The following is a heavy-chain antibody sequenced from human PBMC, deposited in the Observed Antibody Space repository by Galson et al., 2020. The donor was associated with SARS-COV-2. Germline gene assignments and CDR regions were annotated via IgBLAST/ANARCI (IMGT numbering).Heavy chain of an antibody. CDR2: INSNSGGT. D-gene: IGHD4-17*01. CDR1: GYTFNGYY. Sequence: ASVKVSCKASGYTFNGYYIHWVRQAPGQGLEWMGRINSNSGGTNYAQKFQDWVTMTRDTSITTAYMELSRLTSDDTAVYYCARGPMTYGDYRRRWIDYGGQGTLVTVSS. V-gene: IGHV1-2*04. J-gene: IGHJ4*02. CDR3: ARGPMTYGDYRRRWIDY.